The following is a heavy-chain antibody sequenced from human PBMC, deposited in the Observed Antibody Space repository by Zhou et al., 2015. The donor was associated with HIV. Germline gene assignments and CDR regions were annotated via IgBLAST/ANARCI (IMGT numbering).Heavy chain of an antibody. V-gene: IGHV1-69*01. D-gene: IGHD4-17*01. CDR3: ASLTTATNLKFDYFDY. CDR1: GGTFSSYA. J-gene: IGHJ4*02. Sequence: QVQLVQSGAEVKKPGSSVKVSCKASGGTFSSYAISWVRQAPGQGLEWMGGIIPIFGTANYAQKFQGRVTITADESTSTAYMELSSLRSEDTAVYYCASLTTATNLKFDYFDYWGQGTLVTVSS. CDR2: IIPIFGTA.